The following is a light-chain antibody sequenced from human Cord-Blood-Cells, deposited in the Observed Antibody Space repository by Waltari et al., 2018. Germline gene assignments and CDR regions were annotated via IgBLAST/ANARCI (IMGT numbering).Light chain of an antibody. Sequence: SYVLTQPPSVSVAPGKTARITCGGNNIGSKRVHWYQQKPGQAPVLVVYDGSDRPSGIPERFSGSNSGNTATLTISRVEAGDEADYYCQVWDSSSDREVFGGGTKLTVL. V-gene: IGLV3-21*03. CDR1: NIGSKR. CDR3: QVWDSSSDREV. J-gene: IGLJ3*02. CDR2: DGS.